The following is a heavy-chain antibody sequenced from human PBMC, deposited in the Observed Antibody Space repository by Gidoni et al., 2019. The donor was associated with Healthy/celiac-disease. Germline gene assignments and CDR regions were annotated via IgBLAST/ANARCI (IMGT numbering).Heavy chain of an antibody. J-gene: IGHJ2*01. CDR3: VRDFDL. V-gene: IGHV3-74*01. CDR2: INGDGNST. CDR1: GFTFSRYW. Sequence: VQLVESVGGLVQPGGALRLSCAASGFTFSRYWMHWVGQAPGKWLVWVSRINGDGNSTTYAVKGRFTISRDNAKNTLYLQMNSLRAEDTAGYYCVRDFDLWGHGNLVTV.